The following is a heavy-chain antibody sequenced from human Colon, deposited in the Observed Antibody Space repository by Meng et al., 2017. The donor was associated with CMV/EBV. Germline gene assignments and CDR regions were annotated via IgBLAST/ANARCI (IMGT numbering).Heavy chain of an antibody. CDR2: IYWDDDK. D-gene: IGHD2-21*01. J-gene: IGHJ4*02. CDR3: SRRRTSIPFDY. Sequence: QITLKESGPTLVKPTQTLPLTCTVSGFSLDSHGVGVGWIRQPPGKAPEWVALIYWDDDKRYSPSLENRLTITKDTSKNQVVLTMTDMGPMDTATYFCSRRRTSIPFDYWGQGILVTVSS. V-gene: IGHV2-5*02. CDR1: GFSLDSHGVG.